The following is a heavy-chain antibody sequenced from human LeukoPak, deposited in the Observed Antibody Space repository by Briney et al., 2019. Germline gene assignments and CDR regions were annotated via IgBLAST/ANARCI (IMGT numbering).Heavy chain of an antibody. CDR2: IKQDGREK. J-gene: IGHJ6*04. CDR3: ARGQRDYYYGMDV. D-gene: IGHD1-1*01. CDR1: GFTFSSYW. V-gene: IGHV3-7*03. Sequence: GGSLRLSCAASGFTFSSYWMSWVRQAPGKGLEWVANIKQDGREKYYVDSVKGRFTISRDNAKNSLYLQMNSLRAEDTAVYYCARGQRDYYYGMDVWGKGTTVTVSS.